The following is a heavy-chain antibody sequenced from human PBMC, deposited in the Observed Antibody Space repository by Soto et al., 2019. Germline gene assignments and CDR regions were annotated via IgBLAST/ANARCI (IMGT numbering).Heavy chain of an antibody. Sequence: QVQLQQWGAGLLKPSETLSLTCAVYGGSFSGYYWSWIRQPPGKGLEWIGEINHSGSTNYNPSLKSRVTISVDTSKNQFSLKLSSVTAADTAVYYWARGRGGSGWYYYYYGMDVWGQGTTVTVSS. D-gene: IGHD6-19*01. V-gene: IGHV4-34*01. CDR2: INHSGST. CDR3: ARGRGGSGWYYYYYGMDV. J-gene: IGHJ6*02. CDR1: GGSFSGYY.